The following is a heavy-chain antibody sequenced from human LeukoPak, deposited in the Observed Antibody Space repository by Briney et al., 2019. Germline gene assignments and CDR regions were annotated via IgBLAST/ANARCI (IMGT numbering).Heavy chain of an antibody. CDR3: AREWGSRAFDI. CDR1: GGSISSGDYY. Sequence: SQTLSLTCTVSGGSISSGDYYWSWIRQLPGKGLEWIGYIYYSGSTYYNPSLKSRVTISVDTSKNQFSLKLSSVTAADAAVYYCAREWGSRAFDIWGQGTMVTVSS. CDR2: IYYSGST. J-gene: IGHJ3*02. V-gene: IGHV4-30-4*08. D-gene: IGHD7-27*01.